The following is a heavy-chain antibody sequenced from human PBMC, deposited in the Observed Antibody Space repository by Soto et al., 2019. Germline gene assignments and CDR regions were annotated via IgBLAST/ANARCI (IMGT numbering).Heavy chain of an antibody. J-gene: IGHJ6*02. CDR1: GFTFSSYG. V-gene: IGHV3-30*18. CDR3: AKQGSSGWDYYYYGMDV. Sequence: QVQLVESGGGVVQPGRSLRLSCAASGFTFSSYGMHWVRQAPGKGLEWVAVISYDGSNKYYADSVKGRFTISRDNSKNTLYLQMNSLRAEDTAVYYCAKQGSSGWDYYYYGMDVWGQGTTVTVSS. D-gene: IGHD6-19*01. CDR2: ISYDGSNK.